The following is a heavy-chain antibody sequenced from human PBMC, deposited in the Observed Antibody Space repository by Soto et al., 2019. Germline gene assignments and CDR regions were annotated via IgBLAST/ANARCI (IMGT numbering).Heavy chain of an antibody. D-gene: IGHD2-15*01. J-gene: IGHJ5*02. CDR3: ASEYCSGGSCYVGWFDP. V-gene: IGHV4-31*03. CDR2: IYYSGST. CDR1: GGSISSGGYY. Sequence: SETLSLTCTVSGGSISSGGYYWSWIRQHPGKGLEWIGYIYYSGSTYYNPSLKSRVTISVDTSKNQFSLKLSSVTAADTAVYYCASEYCSGGSCYVGWFDPRGQGTLVTVSS.